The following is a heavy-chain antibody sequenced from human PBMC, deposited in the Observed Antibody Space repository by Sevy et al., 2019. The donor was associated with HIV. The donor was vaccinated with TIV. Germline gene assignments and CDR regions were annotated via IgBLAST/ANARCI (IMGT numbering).Heavy chain of an antibody. CDR3: ARDSALAY. CDR1: GFTCSNSG. CDR2: IGTTGGPT. J-gene: IGHJ4*02. Sequence: GGSLRLSCAASGFTCSNSGMNWVRQAPGKGPEWVSYIGTTGGPTYYADSVKGRFTISRDNAKNSLYLQMNSLRDDDTAVYYCARDSALAYWGQGTLVTVSS. V-gene: IGHV3-48*02.